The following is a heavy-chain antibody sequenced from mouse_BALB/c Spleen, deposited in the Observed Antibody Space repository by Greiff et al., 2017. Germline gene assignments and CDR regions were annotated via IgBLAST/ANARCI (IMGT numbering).Heavy chain of an antibody. CDR3: ARSLGYYAMDY. CDR2: ISSGSSTI. D-gene: IGHD6-2*01. V-gene: IGHV5-17*02. J-gene: IGHJ4*01. CDR1: GFTFSSFG. Sequence: EVMLVESGGGLVQPGGSRKLSCAASGFTFSSFGMHWVRQAPEKGLEWVAYISSGSSTIYYADTVKGRFTISRDNPKNTLFLQMTSLRSEDTAMYYCARSLGYYAMDYWGQGTSVTVSS.